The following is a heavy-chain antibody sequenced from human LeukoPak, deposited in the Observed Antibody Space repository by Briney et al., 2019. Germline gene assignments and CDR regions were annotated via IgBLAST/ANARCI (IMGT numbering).Heavy chain of an antibody. CDR2: IYYSGST. J-gene: IGHJ4*02. CDR1: GGSICSDDYY. CDR3: ARAETPRNSYGYLDY. V-gene: IGHV4-31*03. D-gene: IGHD5-18*01. Sequence: PSQTLSLTCTVSGGSICSDDYYWSWIRQHPGKGLEWIGYIYYSGSTYYNPSLKSRVTISIDTSKNQFSLKLSSVTAADTAVYYCARAETPRNSYGYLDYWGQGTLVTVSS.